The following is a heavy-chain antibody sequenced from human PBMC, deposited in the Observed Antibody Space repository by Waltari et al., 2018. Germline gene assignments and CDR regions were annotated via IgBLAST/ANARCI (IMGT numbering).Heavy chain of an antibody. J-gene: IGHJ4*02. CDR3: ARGMSGSYIGY. V-gene: IGHV3-53*02. CDR2: IYSGGST. D-gene: IGHD1-26*01. Sequence: EVQLVETGGGLIQPGGSLRLSCAVPGFTVSSNYMSWVRQAPGQGLEWVSVIYSGGSTYYADSVKGRFTISRDNSKNTLYLQMNSLRAEDTAVYYCARGMSGSYIGYWGQGTLVTVSS. CDR1: GFTVSSNY.